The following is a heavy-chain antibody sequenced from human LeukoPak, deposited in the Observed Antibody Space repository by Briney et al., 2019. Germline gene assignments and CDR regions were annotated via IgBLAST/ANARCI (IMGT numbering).Heavy chain of an antibody. CDR2: VNDSRST. Sequence: SESLSLTCAVAGRSFSGQYWTWIRQFPGKSLEWIGEVNDSRSTNYNPSLKSRVTMSKDMSRNHFSLSLGSGTAADTAINYCARDLYNRICYDCGQGTLVTVSS. V-gene: IGHV4-34*01. D-gene: IGHD2-15*01. CDR3: ARDLYNRICYD. J-gene: IGHJ4*02. CDR1: GRSFSGQY.